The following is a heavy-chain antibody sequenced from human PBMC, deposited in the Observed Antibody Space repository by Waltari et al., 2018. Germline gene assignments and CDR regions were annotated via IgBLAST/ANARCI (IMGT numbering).Heavy chain of an antibody. CDR1: GYTFTDYY. CDR2: VDPEDGET. D-gene: IGHD3-22*01. CDR3: ATGKVVIGAFDI. Sequence: EVQLVQSGAEVKKPGATVKISCKASGYTFTDYYMHWVQQAPGTGLEWMGRVDPEDGETIDAEKFQGRVTITADTATDTAYMELSSLRSEDTAVYYCATGKVVIGAFDIWGQGTMVTVSS. V-gene: IGHV1-69-2*01. J-gene: IGHJ3*02.